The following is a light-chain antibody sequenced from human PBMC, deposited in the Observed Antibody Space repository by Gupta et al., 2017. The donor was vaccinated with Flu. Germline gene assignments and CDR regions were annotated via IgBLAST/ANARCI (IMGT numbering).Light chain of an antibody. CDR1: SSDIGGYNY. Sequence: QSALTPPPSASGSPGQSVPISCTGTSSDIGGYNYVSWYQQHLGKAPKLIIYEVKERPSGVPDRFSGSKSGNTASLTVSGLQTEDEADYYCSSYTANNNLEFGGGTRLTVL. J-gene: IGLJ2*01. V-gene: IGLV2-8*01. CDR3: SSYTANNNLE. CDR2: EVK.